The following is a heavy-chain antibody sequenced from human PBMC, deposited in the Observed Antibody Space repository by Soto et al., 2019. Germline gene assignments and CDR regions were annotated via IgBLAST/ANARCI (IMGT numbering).Heavy chain of an antibody. D-gene: IGHD1-26*01. J-gene: IGHJ6*03. V-gene: IGHV4-31*03. CDR2: ISYSGST. Sequence: SETLSLTCTVSGGSISSGGYYWSWIRQHPGKGLEWIGYISYSGSTYYNPSLKSRVTISVDTSKNQFSLNLSSVTAADTAVYYCARGIIGSYGYYYYYYMDVWGKGTTVTVS. CDR1: GGSISSGGYY. CDR3: ARGIIGSYGYYYYYYMDV.